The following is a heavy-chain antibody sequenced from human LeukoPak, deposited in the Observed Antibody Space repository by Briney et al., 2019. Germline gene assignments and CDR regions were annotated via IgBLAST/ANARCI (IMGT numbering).Heavy chain of an antibody. V-gene: IGHV4-4*07. J-gene: IGHJ4*02. D-gene: IGHD6-13*01. CDR3: AKGGQQLVEGYFDY. CDR2: IYTSGST. CDR1: GGSISSYY. Sequence: SETLSLTCTVSGGSISSYYWSWIRQPAGKGLEWIGRIYTSGSTNYNPSLKSRVTMSVDTSKNQFSLKLSSVTAADTAVYYCAKGGQQLVEGYFDYWGQGTLVTVSS.